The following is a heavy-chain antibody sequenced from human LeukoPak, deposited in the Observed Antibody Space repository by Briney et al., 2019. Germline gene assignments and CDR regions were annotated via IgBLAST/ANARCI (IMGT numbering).Heavy chain of an antibody. J-gene: IGHJ4*02. CDR2: ISGGGGTT. Sequence: PGGSLRLSCAASGFTFSTHAVSWVRQAPGKGLEWVSAISGGGGTTYYADSVKGRFSISRDNSKNTLYLQMNSLRAEDTALYYCAKDTRSGTGRRAFDYWGQGTLVTVSS. CDR3: AKDTRSGTGRRAFDY. CDR1: GFTFSTHA. D-gene: IGHD1-14*01. V-gene: IGHV3-23*01.